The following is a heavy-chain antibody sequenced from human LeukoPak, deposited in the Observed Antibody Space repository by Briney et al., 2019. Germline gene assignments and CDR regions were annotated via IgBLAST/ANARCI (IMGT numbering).Heavy chain of an antibody. CDR2: IYYGGST. V-gene: IGHV4-39*01. CDR1: GGSISSDDYY. Sequence: SETRSFSCTASGGSISSDDYYWGWVRQPPGKGLEWIGNIYYGGSTYSNPSLKSRVTISVDTSKNQFSLKLSSVTAADTAVYYCARVGGPGVAAAGYRPSYYYYYGMDVWGQGTTVTVSS. J-gene: IGHJ6*02. D-gene: IGHD6-13*01. CDR3: ARVGGPGVAAAGYRPSYYYYYGMDV.